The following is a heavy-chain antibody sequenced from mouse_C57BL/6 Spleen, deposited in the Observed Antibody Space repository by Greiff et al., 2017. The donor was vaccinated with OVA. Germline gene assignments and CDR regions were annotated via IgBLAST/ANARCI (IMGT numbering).Heavy chain of an antibody. D-gene: IGHD4-1*01. V-gene: IGHV5-12*01. CDR2: ISNGGGST. CDR3: ARPDWDDYAMDY. J-gene: IGHJ4*01. CDR1: GFTFSDYY. Sequence: EVMLVESGGGLVQPGGSLKLSCAASGFTFSDYYMYWVRQTPEKRLEWVAYISNGGGSTYYPDTVKGRFTISRDNAKNTLYLQMSRLKSEDTAMYYCARPDWDDYAMDYWGQGTSVTVSS.